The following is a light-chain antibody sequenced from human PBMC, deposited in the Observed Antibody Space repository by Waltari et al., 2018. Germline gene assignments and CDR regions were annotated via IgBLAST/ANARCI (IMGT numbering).Light chain of an antibody. Sequence: QSVLTQPPSVSGAPGQRVTISCTGSNANIGAGFDVQWYQQVAGTAPKVLMYGKNNRPSGVPDRFSGSRSGTSASLAITGLQAEDEGDYYCQSYDSSLSGWVFGGGTKLTVL. CDR3: QSYDSSLSGWV. V-gene: IGLV1-40*01. J-gene: IGLJ3*02. CDR2: GKN. CDR1: NANIGAGFD.